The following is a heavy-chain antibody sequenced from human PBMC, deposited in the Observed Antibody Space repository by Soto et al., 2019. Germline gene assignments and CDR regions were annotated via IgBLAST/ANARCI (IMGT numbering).Heavy chain of an antibody. CDR2: ISGSGGST. Sequence: GGSLRLSCAASGFTFSSYAMSWVRQAPGKGLEWVSAISGSGGSTYYADSVKGRFTISRDNSKHTLYLQMNSLRAEDTAVYYCAKADDFWSGYHIYYYYGMDVWGQGTTVTVSS. D-gene: IGHD3-3*01. CDR1: GFTFSSYA. J-gene: IGHJ6*02. V-gene: IGHV3-23*01. CDR3: AKADDFWSGYHIYYYYGMDV.